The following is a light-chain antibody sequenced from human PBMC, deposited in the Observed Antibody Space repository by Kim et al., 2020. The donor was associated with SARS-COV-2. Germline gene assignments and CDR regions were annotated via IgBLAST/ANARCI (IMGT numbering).Light chain of an antibody. J-gene: IGLJ3*02. Sequence: RGTISCTGTNSNIGAGYDVHWYQQLPGTAPKLLIQGNTNRPSGVPDRFSGSKSHTSASLAITGLQADDEADYYCLSYDSSLSGWVFGGGTKVTVL. V-gene: IGLV1-40*01. CDR2: GNT. CDR3: LSYDSSLSGWV. CDR1: NSNIGAGYD.